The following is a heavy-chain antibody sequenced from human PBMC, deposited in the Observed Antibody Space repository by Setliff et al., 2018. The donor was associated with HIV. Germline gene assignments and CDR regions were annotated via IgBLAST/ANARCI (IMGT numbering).Heavy chain of an antibody. Sequence: GGSLRLSCAASGFTFDDFGMSWVRQGPGKGLEWVSSINWNGGSTGYADSVKGRFAISRDNAKNSLYLQMNSLRAEDTALYYCARVANSRGYSYDFDSWGQGTLVTVSS. CDR2: INWNGGST. V-gene: IGHV3-20*04. CDR1: GFTFDDFG. D-gene: IGHD5-18*01. J-gene: IGHJ4*02. CDR3: ARVANSRGYSYDFDS.